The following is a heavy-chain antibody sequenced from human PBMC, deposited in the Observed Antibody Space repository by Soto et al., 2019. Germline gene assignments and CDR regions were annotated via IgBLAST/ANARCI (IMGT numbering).Heavy chain of an antibody. J-gene: IGHJ4*02. V-gene: IGHV4-31*03. Sequence: QVQLQESGPGLVKPSQTLSLTCTVSSCSISSGGYYWSWIRLHPAKGLEWIGYIYYSGSTYYNPSLMTRVNISVATSKKQFSLKLCSVTAADTAVYYCAKARSSSSSVLDYWGQGTLVTVSS. CDR2: IYYSGST. CDR3: AKARSSSSSVLDY. CDR1: SCSISSGGYY. D-gene: IGHD6-6*01.